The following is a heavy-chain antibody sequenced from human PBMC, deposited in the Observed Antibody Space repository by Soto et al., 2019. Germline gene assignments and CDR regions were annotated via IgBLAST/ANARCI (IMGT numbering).Heavy chain of an antibody. CDR3: ASSGKYLGYCSGSRSSGMYY. D-gene: IGHD2-15*01. J-gene: IGHJ4*02. Sequence: PGGSLTLSCAASGFTFSSYSMNWVRQAPGKGLEWVSSISSSSSYIYYADSVKGRFTISRDNAKNSLYLQMNSLRAEDTAVYYCASSGKYLGYCSGSRSSGMYYWGQGNLLTVSS. V-gene: IGHV3-21*01. CDR2: ISSSSSYI. CDR1: GFTFSSYS.